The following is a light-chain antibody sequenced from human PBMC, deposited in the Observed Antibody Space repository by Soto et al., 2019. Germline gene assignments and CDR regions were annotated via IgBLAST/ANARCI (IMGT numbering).Light chain of an antibody. CDR3: CSYVGSCTFDLV. V-gene: IGLV2-11*01. CDR1: SSDVGGYNY. CDR2: DVS. J-gene: IGLJ2*01. Sequence: QSVLTQPRSVSGSPGQSVSISCTGTSSDVGGYNYVSWYQQHPGKAPKLMIYDVSKRPSGVPDRFSGSKSGNTASLTISGLQAEDEADYYCCSYVGSCTFDLVFGGGTKLTVL.